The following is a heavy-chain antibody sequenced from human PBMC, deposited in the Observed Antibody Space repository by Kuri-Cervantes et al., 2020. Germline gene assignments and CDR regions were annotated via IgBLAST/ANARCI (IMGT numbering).Heavy chain of an antibody. CDR3: ARDSGIAVAGTVWFDP. CDR2: INPRSGGT. J-gene: IGHJ5*02. CDR1: GYTFSGYY. V-gene: IGHV1-2*02. Sequence: ASVKVSCKASGYTFSGYYIHWVRQAPGQGLEWMGWINPRSGGTDYNQRFQGRVTMTRDTSISTAYMELSRLRSDDTAVYYCARDSGIAVAGTVWFDPWGQGTLVTVSS. D-gene: IGHD6-13*01.